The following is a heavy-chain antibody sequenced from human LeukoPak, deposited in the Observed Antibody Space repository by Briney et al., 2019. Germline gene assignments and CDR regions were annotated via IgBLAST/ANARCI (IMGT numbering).Heavy chain of an antibody. CDR2: ISSSSSYI. D-gene: IGHD3-22*01. CDR3: ASQGGVYYYDSSGFDY. Sequence: PGGSLRLSCAASGFTFSSYSMNWARQAPGKGLEWVSSISSSSSYIYYADSVKGRFTISRDNAKNSLYLQMNSLRAEDTAVYYCASQGGVYYYDSSGFDYWGQGTLVTVSS. V-gene: IGHV3-21*01. CDR1: GFTFSSYS. J-gene: IGHJ4*02.